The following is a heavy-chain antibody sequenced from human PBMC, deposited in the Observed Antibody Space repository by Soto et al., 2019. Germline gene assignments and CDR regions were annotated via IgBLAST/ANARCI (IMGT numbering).Heavy chain of an antibody. J-gene: IGHJ4*02. CDR1: GYTFISYG. CDR3: ERDDYSNSWLGLLVTRAHGVEIDY. CDR2: ISTYNVNT. Sequence: QIQLVQSGTEVKKPGATVRVSCKASGYTFISYGISWVRQAPGQGLEGMGWISTYNVNTKYAQKFQGRVTMAPDTSAVTAPRELRSLRLEDTAVYYCERDDYSNSWLGLLVTRAHGVEIDYWGQGTQVTVSS. V-gene: IGHV1-18*01. D-gene: IGHD6-13*01.